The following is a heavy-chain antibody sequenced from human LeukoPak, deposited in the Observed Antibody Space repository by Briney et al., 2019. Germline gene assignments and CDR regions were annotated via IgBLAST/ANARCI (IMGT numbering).Heavy chain of an antibody. CDR2: ITGSSDNT. D-gene: IGHD3-16*01. CDR1: GFTFSSYA. J-gene: IGHJ4*02. CDR3: AKRLGGYLDY. V-gene: IGHV3-23*01. Sequence: GGSLRLSCAAAGFTFSSYAMTWVRQAPGKGLEWVSSITGSSDNTYYAGSVKGRFTISRDNSKNTLYLEMNSLRAEDTAVYYCAKRLGGYLDYWGQGTLVAVSS.